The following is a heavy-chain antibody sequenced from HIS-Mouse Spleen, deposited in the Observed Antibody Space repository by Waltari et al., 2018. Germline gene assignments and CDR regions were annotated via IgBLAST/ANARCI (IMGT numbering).Heavy chain of an antibody. CDR3: AREIPYSSSWYDWYFDL. V-gene: IGHV4-39*02. D-gene: IGHD6-13*01. CDR1: GGSISSSSYY. J-gene: IGHJ2*01. CDR2: SNYRGRT. Sequence: QLQLQESGPGLVKPSETLSLTCTVSGGSISSSSYYWVWIRRPPGKGLEWIGSSNYRGRTYTNHSLQSRVNISVETSKNQFSRKLSSVTAADTAVYYCAREIPYSSSWYDWYFDLWGRGTLVTVSS.